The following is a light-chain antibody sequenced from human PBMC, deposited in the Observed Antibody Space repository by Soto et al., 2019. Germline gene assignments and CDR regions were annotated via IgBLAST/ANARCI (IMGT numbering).Light chain of an antibody. CDR2: EVV. CDR1: KSDIGVYDF. Sequence: QSALTQPPSASGSPGQSVTISCTGTKSDIGVYDFVPWYQHHPGKAPRLIIYEVVQRPSGVPDRFSGSKSGNTASLTVSGLQAADEADYFCKSYAGSNTYGFGSGTKVT. V-gene: IGLV2-8*01. CDR3: KSYAGSNTYG. J-gene: IGLJ1*01.